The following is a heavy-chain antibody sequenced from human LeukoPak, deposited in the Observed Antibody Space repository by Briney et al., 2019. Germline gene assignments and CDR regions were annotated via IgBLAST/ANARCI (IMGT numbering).Heavy chain of an antibody. D-gene: IGHD2-2*01. CDR3: ARAGGYCSSTSCQNWFDP. Sequence: SQTLSLTCTVSGGSISSGSYYWSWIRQPAGKGLEWIGRLYTSGSTNYNPSLKSRVTISVDTSKNQFSLKLSSVTAADTAVYYCARAGGYCSSTSCQNWFDPWGQGTLVTVSS. CDR2: LYTSGST. CDR1: GGSISSGSYY. V-gene: IGHV4-61*02. J-gene: IGHJ5*02.